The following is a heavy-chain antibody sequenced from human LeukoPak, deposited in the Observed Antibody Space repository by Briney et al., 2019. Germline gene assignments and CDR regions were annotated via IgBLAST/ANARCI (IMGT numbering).Heavy chain of an antibody. V-gene: IGHV4-59*01. CDR3: AGTGLFFDY. CDR2: MYYSGGT. J-gene: IGHJ4*02. Sequence: SQTLSLTCRVSGASISGYYWSWIRQPPGKGLEWIGHMYYSGGTTYNPSLKSRVSISLDTSKKHFSLKLSSVTAADTAVYYCAGTGLFFDYWSQGTLVTVSS. CDR1: GASISGYY. D-gene: IGHD7-27*01.